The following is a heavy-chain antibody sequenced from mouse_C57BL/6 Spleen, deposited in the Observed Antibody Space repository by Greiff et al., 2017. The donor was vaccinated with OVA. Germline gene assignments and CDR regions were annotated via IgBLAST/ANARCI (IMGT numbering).Heavy chain of an antibody. J-gene: IGHJ2*01. CDR1: GFNIKDDY. D-gene: IGHD2-1*01. Sequence: VQLKESGAELVRPGASVKLSCTASGFNIKDDYMHWVKQRPEQGLEWIGWIDPENGDTEYASKFQGKATITADTSSNTAYLQLSSLTSEDTAVYYCTTGGNLYYFDYWGQSTTLTVSS. V-gene: IGHV14-4*01. CDR2: IDPENGDT. CDR3: TTGGNLYYFDY.